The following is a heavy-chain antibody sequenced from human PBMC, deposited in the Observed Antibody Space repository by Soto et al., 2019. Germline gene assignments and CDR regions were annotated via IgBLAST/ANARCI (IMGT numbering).Heavy chain of an antibody. V-gene: IGHV3-21*01. Sequence: EVQLVESGGGLVKPGGSLRLSCAASGFTFSSYSMNWVRQAPGKGLEWVSSMSSSSSYIYYADSVKGRFTISRDNAKNSLYLQMNSRRAEDTAVYYCARGFHGDFWSGYGGGYFDYWGQGTLVTVSS. CDR2: MSSSSSYI. D-gene: IGHD3-3*01. CDR1: GFTFSSYS. J-gene: IGHJ4*02. CDR3: ARGFHGDFWSGYGGGYFDY.